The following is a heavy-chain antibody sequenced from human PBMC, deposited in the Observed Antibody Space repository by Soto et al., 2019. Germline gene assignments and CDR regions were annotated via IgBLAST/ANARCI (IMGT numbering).Heavy chain of an antibody. CDR2: ITGGSTI. V-gene: IGHV3-48*02. D-gene: IGHD6-19*01. CDR3: ARGPNTAVSGRFDY. Sequence: GGSLRLSCAASGFTFSSYSMNWVRQAPGKGLECVSYITGGSTIYYADSVKGRFTVSRDNAENSLYLQMNSLRDEDTAVYYCARGPNTAVSGRFDYWGQGTLVTVSS. J-gene: IGHJ4*02. CDR1: GFTFSSYS.